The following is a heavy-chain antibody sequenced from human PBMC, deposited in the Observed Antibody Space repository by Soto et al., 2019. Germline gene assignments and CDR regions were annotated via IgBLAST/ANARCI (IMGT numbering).Heavy chain of an antibody. CDR1: GYTFTSYD. Sequence: ASVKVSCKASGYTFTSYDINWVRQATGQGLEWMGWMNPNSGNTGYAQKFQGRVTMTRNTSISTAYMELSSLRSEDTAVYYCARSQTASPSGWFDPWGQGTLVTVSS. CDR3: ARSQTASPSGWFDP. J-gene: IGHJ5*02. V-gene: IGHV1-8*01. D-gene: IGHD2-21*02. CDR2: MNPNSGNT.